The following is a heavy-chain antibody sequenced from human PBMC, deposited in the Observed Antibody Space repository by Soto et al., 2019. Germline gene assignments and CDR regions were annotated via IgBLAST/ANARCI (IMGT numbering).Heavy chain of an antibody. CDR3: ATQDFRGTTGTT. Sequence: LRLSCAASGFTFSSYAMGWVRQAPGKGLEWVSLISGSGGSTYYADSVKGRFTISRDNSKDTLYLQMNSLRAEDTAVYYCATQDFRGTTGTTWGQGTLVTVSS. CDR2: ISGSGGST. J-gene: IGHJ4*02. D-gene: IGHD1-1*01. V-gene: IGHV3-23*01. CDR1: GFTFSSYA.